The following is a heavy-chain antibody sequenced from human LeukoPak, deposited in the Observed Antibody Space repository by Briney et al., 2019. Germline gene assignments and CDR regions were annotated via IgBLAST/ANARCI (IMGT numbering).Heavy chain of an antibody. CDR3: ARAYYHASGGAFGMDV. CDR2: IWFDGNKK. Sequence: GGSLRRSCAASGFTFSSYGMHWVRQAPGKGLEWVALIWFDGNKKDYVDSVKGRFTISRDNSKKTLYLQMNSLRAEDTALYYCARAYYHASGGAFGMDVWAKGPRSPSP. V-gene: IGHV3-33*01. CDR1: GFTFSSYG. J-gene: IGHJ6*02. D-gene: IGHD3-10*01.